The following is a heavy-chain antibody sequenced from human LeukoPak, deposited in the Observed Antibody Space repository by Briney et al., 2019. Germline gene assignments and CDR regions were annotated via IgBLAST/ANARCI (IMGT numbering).Heavy chain of an antibody. D-gene: IGHD3-10*01. Sequence: SETLSLTCTVSGGSISSGGYYWSWIRQHPRKGLEWIGYIYYSGSTYYNPSLKSRVTISVDTSKNQFSLKLSSVTAADTAVYYCARSYLGGAFDIWGQGTMVTVSS. V-gene: IGHV4-31*03. J-gene: IGHJ3*02. CDR2: IYYSGST. CDR1: GGSISSGGYY. CDR3: ARSYLGGAFDI.